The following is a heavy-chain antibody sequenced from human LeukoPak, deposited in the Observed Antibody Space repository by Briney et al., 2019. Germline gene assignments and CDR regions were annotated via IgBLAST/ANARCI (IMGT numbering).Heavy chain of an antibody. Sequence: PGGSLRLSCAASGFTFSSYSMNWVRQAPGKGLEWVSSFSSSSSYINYADSVKGRFTISRDNAKNSLYLQMNSLRAEDTAVYYCARDNGEYEDVWGKGTTVTVSS. CDR2: FSSSSSYI. CDR3: ARDNGEYEDV. V-gene: IGHV3-21*01. J-gene: IGHJ6*04. CDR1: GFTFSSYS. D-gene: IGHD3-10*01.